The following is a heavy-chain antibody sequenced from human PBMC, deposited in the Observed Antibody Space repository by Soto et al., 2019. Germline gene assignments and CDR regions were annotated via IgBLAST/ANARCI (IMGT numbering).Heavy chain of an antibody. D-gene: IGHD1-26*01. Sequence: QVQLVESGGGVVQPGRSLRLSCVASGFTFSSYGMHWVRQAPGKGLEWVAIISYDGSNTYYADSVKGRFTISRDNSKNTLYLQMNSLRGEDTSVYYFAKAGGLSGSYYISSSYYFDYWGQGTLVTVSS. J-gene: IGHJ4*02. V-gene: IGHV3-30*18. CDR3: AKAGGLSGSYYISSSYYFDY. CDR1: GFTFSSYG. CDR2: ISYDGSNT.